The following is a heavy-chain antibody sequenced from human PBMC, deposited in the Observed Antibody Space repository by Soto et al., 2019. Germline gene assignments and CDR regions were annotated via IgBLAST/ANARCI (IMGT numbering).Heavy chain of an antibody. CDR3: SIIGYYNDGSVDS. J-gene: IGHJ4*02. CDR2: ISWNSGTI. CDR1: GFTFENFA. Sequence: EDQLVESGGGLVQPGRSLRLSCVASGFTFENFAMHWVRQAPGKGLEWVSGISWNSGTIDYADSVKGRFTISRDYAKNSLYLHMDSLRVEYTALYYCSIIGYYNDGSVDSCGQGMQGTVS. D-gene: IGHD3-22*01. V-gene: IGHV3-9*01.